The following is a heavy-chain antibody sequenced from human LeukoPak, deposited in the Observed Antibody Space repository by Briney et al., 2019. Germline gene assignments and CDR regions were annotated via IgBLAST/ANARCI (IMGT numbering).Heavy chain of an antibody. V-gene: IGHV3-48*03. D-gene: IGHD7-27*01. J-gene: IGHJ5*02. Sequence: GGSLRLSCAASGFTFSGYEMNWVRQAPGKGLEWVSSISRSAISIYYADSVKGRFTISRDNAKNSLYLQMNSLRAEDTAVYYCARENWGGDWFDPWGQGTLVTVSS. CDR2: ISRSAISI. CDR1: GFTFSGYE. CDR3: ARENWGGDWFDP.